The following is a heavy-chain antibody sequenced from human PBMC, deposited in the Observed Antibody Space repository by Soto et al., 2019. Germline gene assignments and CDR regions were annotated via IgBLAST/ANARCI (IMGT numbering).Heavy chain of an antibody. CDR1: GYGFTTYG. CDR3: ARGRYGDY. D-gene: IGHD1-1*01. CDR2: ISAHNGNT. Sequence: QVHQVQSGAEVKKPGASVKVSCKGSGYGFTTYGMTWVRQAPGQGLEWMAWISAHNGNTNYAQKPQGRVTVTRDTSTSTAYMELRSLRSDDTAVYYCARGRYGDYWGQGALVTVPS. V-gene: IGHV1-18*01. J-gene: IGHJ4*02.